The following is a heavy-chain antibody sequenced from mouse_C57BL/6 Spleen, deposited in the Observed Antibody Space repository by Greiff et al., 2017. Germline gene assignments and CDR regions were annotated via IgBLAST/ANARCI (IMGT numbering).Heavy chain of an antibody. CDR1: GYTFTSYW. V-gene: IGHV1-52*01. Sequence: VQLQQPGAELVRPGSSVKLSCKASGYTFTSYWMHWVKQRPIQGLEWIGNIDPSDSETHYNQKFKDKATLTVDQSTSTAYLQLSSLTYEDSAVYYCARGIRGSSFAYWGQGTLVTVSA. CDR3: ARGIRGSSFAY. D-gene: IGHD1-1*01. CDR2: IDPSDSET. J-gene: IGHJ3*01.